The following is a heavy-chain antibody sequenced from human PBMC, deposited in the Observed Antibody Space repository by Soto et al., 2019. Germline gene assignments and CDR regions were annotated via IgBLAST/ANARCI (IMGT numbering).Heavy chain of an antibody. CDR1: GFTFGDNA. V-gene: IGHV3-49*03. D-gene: IGHD3-3*01. CDR3: TRGWIFGPLINWVAP. J-gene: IGHJ5*02. CDR2: IRSRAYGGTT. Sequence: EVQLVESGGHMVQPGRSLRLSCTASGFTFGDNAMSWFRQAPGEGLEWVGFIRSRAYGGTTEYAASVKGRFTISRDDSKSIAYLQMNSLTTEDTALYYCTRGWIFGPLINWVAPWGQGTLVTVSS.